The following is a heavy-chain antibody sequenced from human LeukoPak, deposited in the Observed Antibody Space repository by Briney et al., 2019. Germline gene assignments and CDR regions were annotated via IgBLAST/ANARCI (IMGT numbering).Heavy chain of an antibody. CDR1: GGPISSYY. V-gene: IGHV4-59*12. D-gene: IGHD2-15*01. J-gene: IGHJ4*02. Sequence: PSETLSLTFTVSGGPISSYYWSWIRQPPGKGLEWIVYIYYNWSTNYNPSLKPRGTISVATSKNQFSLKLSSVTAADTAVYYCARSRAGHCSGGSCHPLTYWGQGTLVTVSS. CDR2: IYYNWST. CDR3: ARSRAGHCSGGSCHPLTY.